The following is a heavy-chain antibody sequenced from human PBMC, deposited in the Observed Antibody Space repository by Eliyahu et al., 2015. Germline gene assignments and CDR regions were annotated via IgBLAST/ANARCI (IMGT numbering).Heavy chain of an antibody. V-gene: IGHV3-23*01. CDR2: XSGSDGTT. J-gene: IGHJ6*02. D-gene: IGHD3-16*01. CDR3: AKQRGPYYYYAMDV. CDR1: GFXFSSYA. Sequence: EVQLLESGGGLVQPGGSLRLSCAAXGFXFSSYAMTWVRQAPGKGLEXVSVXSGSDGTTYYADSVKGRYTISRDNSKNTLYLQVNSLRAEDTAVYYCAKQRGPYYYYAMDVWGQGTTVTVSS.